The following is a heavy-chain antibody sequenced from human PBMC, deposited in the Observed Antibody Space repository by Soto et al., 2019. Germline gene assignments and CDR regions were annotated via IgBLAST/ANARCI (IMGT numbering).Heavy chain of an antibody. V-gene: IGHV1-69*13. J-gene: IGHJ4*02. CDR3: AREPRRYSFVY. Sequence: GASVKVSCKASGGTFSRYAISWVRQAPGQGLEWMGGIIPIFGTANYAQKFQGRVTITADESTSTAYMELSSLRSEDTAVYYCAREPRRYSFVYWGTAPLVTVSS. CDR2: IIPIFGTA. CDR1: GGTFSRYA.